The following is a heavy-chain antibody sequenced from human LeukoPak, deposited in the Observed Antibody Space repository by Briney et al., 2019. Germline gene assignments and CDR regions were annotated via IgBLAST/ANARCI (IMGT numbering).Heavy chain of an antibody. CDR3: ARVGYDFWSGYLQYYYGMDV. V-gene: IGHV4-59*01. CDR1: GGSISSYY. J-gene: IGHJ6*02. D-gene: IGHD3-3*01. Sequence: PSETLSLTCTVSGGSISSYYWSWLRQPPGKGLEWIGYIYYSGSTNYNPSLKSRVTISVDTSKNQFSLKLSSVTAADTAVYYCARVGYDFWSGYLQYYYGMDVWGQGTTVTVSS. CDR2: IYYSGST.